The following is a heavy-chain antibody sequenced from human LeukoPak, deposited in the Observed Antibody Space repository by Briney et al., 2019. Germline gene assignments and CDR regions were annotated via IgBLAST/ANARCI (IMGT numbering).Heavy chain of an antibody. CDR3: AKGIYSSGWSYFDY. CDR1: GFTFRRYS. D-gene: IGHD6-19*01. J-gene: IGHJ4*01. Sequence: SGGSLRLSCAASGFTFRRYSMSWVRQAPGKGLEWVSTLSGSGTTTYYADSVKGRFTISRDNSKNTLYLQMNSLRAEDTAVYYCAKGIYSSGWSYFDYWGHGTLVTVSS. V-gene: IGHV3-23*01. CDR2: LSGSGTTT.